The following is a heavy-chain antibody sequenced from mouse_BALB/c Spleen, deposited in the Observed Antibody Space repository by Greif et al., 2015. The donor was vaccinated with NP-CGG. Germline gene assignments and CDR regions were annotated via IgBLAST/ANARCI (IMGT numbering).Heavy chain of an antibody. CDR3: ARHAHYYGSSYPFAY. V-gene: IGHV5-6*01. CDR1: GFTFSSYG. D-gene: IGHD1-1*01. CDR2: ISSGGSYT. J-gene: IGHJ3*01. Sequence: EVQGVESGGDLVKPGGSLKLSCAASGFTFSSYGMSWVRQTPDKRLEWVATISSGGSYTYYPDSVKGRFTISRDNAKNTLYLQMSSLKSEDTAMYYCARHAHYYGSSYPFAYWGQGTLVTVSA.